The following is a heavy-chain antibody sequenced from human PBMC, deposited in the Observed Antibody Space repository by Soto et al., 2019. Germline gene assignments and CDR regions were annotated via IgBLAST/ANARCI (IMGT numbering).Heavy chain of an antibody. Sequence: GGSLRLSCAGSGLTLRNSEMFWVRQAPGKGLEWVSKINYSGITIYYSKSVKGRFTISRDNAKNSLYLQMNSLTDEDTAIYFSASEALCGADCYFFEYWGPGTMVTVSS. CDR1: GLTLRNSE. V-gene: IGHV3-48*03. J-gene: IGHJ4*02. CDR2: INYSGITI. D-gene: IGHD2-21*02. CDR3: ASEALCGADCYFFEY.